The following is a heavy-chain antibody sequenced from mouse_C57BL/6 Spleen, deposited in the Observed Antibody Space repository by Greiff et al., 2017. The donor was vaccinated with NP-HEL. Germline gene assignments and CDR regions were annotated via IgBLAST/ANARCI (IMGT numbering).Heavy chain of an antibody. V-gene: IGHV1-55*01. CDR1: GYTFTSYW. CDR3: ARCITTVVDYWYFDV. CDR2: IYPGSGST. D-gene: IGHD1-1*01. Sequence: QVQLQQPGAELVKPGASVKMSCKASGYTFTSYWITWVKQRPGQGLEWIGDIYPGSGSTNYNEKFKSKATLTLDTSSSTAYMQLSSLTSEDSAVYYCARCITTVVDYWYFDVWGTGTTVTVSS. J-gene: IGHJ1*03.